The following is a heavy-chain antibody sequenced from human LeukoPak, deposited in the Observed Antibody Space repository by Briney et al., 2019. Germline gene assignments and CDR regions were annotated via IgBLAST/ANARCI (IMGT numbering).Heavy chain of an antibody. Sequence: NPSETLSLTCTVSGGSISSHYWSWIRQPPGKGLEWIGYIYYSGSTNYNPSLKSRVTISVDTSKNQFSLKLSSVTAADTAVYYCARDFLHSGGYYNWFDPWGQGTLVTVPS. CDR1: GGSISSHY. V-gene: IGHV4-59*11. D-gene: IGHD3-10*01. CDR2: IYYSGST. CDR3: ARDFLHSGGYYNWFDP. J-gene: IGHJ5*02.